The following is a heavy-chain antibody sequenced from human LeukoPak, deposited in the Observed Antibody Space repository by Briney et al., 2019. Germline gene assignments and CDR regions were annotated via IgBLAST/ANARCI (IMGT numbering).Heavy chain of an antibody. D-gene: IGHD6-19*01. V-gene: IGHV1-69*05. CDR3: ARGESKDSGWYEY. CDR2: IIPIFGTA. CDR1: GGTFSSYA. J-gene: IGHJ4*02. Sequence: ASVKDSCKASGGTFSSYAISWVRQAPGQGLEWMGRIIPIFGTANYAQKFQGRDTITTDDSTSTAYMELSSLRSEDTAVYYCARGESKDSGWYEYWGQGTLVTVSS.